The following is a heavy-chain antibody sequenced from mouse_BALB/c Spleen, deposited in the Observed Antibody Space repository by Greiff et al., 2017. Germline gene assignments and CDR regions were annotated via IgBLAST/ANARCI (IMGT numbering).Heavy chain of an antibody. D-gene: IGHD3-1*01. CDR2: INPSNGRT. Sequence: QVQLQQPGAELVKPGASVKLSCTASGYTFTSYWMHWVKQRPGQGLEWIGEINPSNGRTNYNEKFKSKATLTVDKSSSTAYMQLSSLTSEDSAVYYCARSGCDEVYGGYYFDDWGQGTTLTVSS. V-gene: IGHV1S81*02. CDR1: GYTFTSYW. CDR3: ARSGCDEVYGGYYFDD. J-gene: IGHJ2*01.